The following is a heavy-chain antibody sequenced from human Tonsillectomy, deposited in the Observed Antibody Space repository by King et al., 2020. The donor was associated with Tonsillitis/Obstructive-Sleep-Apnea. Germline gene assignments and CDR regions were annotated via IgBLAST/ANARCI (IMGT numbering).Heavy chain of an antibody. Sequence: TLKESGPTLVKPTQTLTLTCSFSGFSLTTSEVGVGWIRQPSGKALEWLAFIFWGDDKRYSPSLKSRLTITKDTSKNRVVLTMTNIDPVDTATYYCAYTTYYDFWGPDYWGQGTLVTVSS. J-gene: IGHJ4*02. CDR3: AYTTYYDFWGPDY. CDR1: GFSLTTSEVG. V-gene: IGHV2-5*02. D-gene: IGHD3-3*01. CDR2: IFWGDDK.